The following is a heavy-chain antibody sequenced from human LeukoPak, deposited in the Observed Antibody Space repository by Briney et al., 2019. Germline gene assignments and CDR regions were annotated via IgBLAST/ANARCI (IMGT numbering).Heavy chain of an antibody. CDR3: ARDFQTEAPDY. CDR2: INPNSGGT. D-gene: IGHD2/OR15-2a*01. Sequence: ASVKVPCKASGYSFTGYYMDWVRQAPGQRLEWMGGINPNSGGTNYAQKFQGRVTMTRDTSISTAYMELSRLRSDDTAVYYCARDFQTEAPDYWGQGTLVTVSS. J-gene: IGHJ4*02. CDR1: GYSFTGYY. V-gene: IGHV1-2*02.